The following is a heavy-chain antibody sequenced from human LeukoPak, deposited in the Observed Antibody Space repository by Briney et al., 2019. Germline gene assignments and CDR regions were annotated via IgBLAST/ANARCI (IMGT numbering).Heavy chain of an antibody. V-gene: IGHV3-7*01. CDR1: GFTFNTYW. Sequence: GGSLRLSCAASGFTFNTYWMSWVRQAPGKGLEWVANIRQDGSEKHYVDSVRGRFTISRDNARNSLFLQMNSLRAEDTAVYYCARDGYYGSGGEIDYWGQGTLVTVSS. D-gene: IGHD3-10*01. CDR3: ARDGYYGSGGEIDY. J-gene: IGHJ4*02. CDR2: IRQDGSEK.